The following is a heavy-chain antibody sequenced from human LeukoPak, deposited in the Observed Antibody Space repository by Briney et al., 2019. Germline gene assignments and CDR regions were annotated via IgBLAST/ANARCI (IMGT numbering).Heavy chain of an antibody. J-gene: IGHJ5*02. CDR3: GRDGGSYRDDNFFDL. CDR2: IYYTGST. V-gene: IGHV4-30-4*01. Sequence: SQSLSLACTVSGGPISRGNYYWSWIRQPPGKGLEWIGYIYYTGSTNHNPSLRSRVSMSVETSKNQFSLKLNSVTAADTAVYYCGRDGGSYRDDNFFDLWGQGTLVTVSS. D-gene: IGHD1-26*01. CDR1: GGPISRGNYY.